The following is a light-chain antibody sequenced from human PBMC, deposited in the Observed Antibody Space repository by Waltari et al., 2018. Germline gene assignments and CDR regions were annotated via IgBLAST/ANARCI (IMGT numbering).Light chain of an antibody. Sequence: QSALTQAASVSGSPGQSITISCTGTSSDVGGYNYVSWSQQHPGKAPKPMIYEVSNRPSWVSSRFSGSKSGNTASLTISGLQAEDEADYYCTSYTSRGTVVFGGGTKLTVL. CDR2: EVS. J-gene: IGLJ2*01. CDR1: SSDVGGYNY. CDR3: TSYTSRGTVV. V-gene: IGLV2-14*01.